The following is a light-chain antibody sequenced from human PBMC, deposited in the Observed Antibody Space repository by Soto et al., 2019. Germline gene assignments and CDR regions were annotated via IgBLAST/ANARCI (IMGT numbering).Light chain of an antibody. CDR2: DAS. V-gene: IGKV3-11*01. CDR3: QQYGSTPT. CDR1: PSVTNF. J-gene: IGKJ1*01. Sequence: EIVLTQSPATLSLSPGERATLSCRASPSVTNFLAWYQQKPGQAPRLLISDASNRATGIPARFSGSGSGTDFTLTISSLEPEDFAVYYCQQYGSTPTFGQGTKVDIK.